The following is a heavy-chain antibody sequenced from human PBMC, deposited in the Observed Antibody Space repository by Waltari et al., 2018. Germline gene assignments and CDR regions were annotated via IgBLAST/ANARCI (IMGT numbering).Heavy chain of an antibody. V-gene: IGHV1-69*06. CDR2: SIPMLSTT. Sequence: QVQLVQSGAEVKKPGSSVKVSCTASGGTFTYYSISWVRQAPGHGPEWMGGSIPMLSTTNDAQKYQDRVTITADKSADTAYLEMSSLISEDTAMYFCASSPRPSIPPPFDFWGQGIPVTVSS. J-gene: IGHJ4*02. CDR3: ASSPRPSIPPPFDF. CDR1: GGTFTYYS. D-gene: IGHD2-21*01.